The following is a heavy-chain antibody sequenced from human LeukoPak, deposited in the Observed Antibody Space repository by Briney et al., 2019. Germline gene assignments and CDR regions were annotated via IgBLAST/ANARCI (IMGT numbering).Heavy chain of an antibody. CDR1: GGSVSTYY. CDR3: ARVGSGSFDY. D-gene: IGHD6-19*01. CDR2: IYKSGNT. Sequence: SETLSFTCTVSGGSVSTYYWSWIRQPPGKGLEWIGYIYKSGNTNCNPSLKSRVTISVDTSKNQFSLKLSSVTAADTAVYFCARVGSGSFDYWGQGTLVTVSS. J-gene: IGHJ4*02. V-gene: IGHV4-59*02.